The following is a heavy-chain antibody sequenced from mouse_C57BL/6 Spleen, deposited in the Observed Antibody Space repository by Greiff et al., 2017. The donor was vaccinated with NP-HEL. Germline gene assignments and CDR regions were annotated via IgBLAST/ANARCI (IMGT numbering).Heavy chain of an antibody. CDR2: IHPSDSDT. D-gene: IGHD1-1*01. J-gene: IGHJ3*01. CDR1: GYTFTSYW. Sequence: QVQLKQPGAELVKPGASVKVSCKASGYTFTSYWMHWVKQRPGQGLEWIGRIHPSDSDTNYNQKFKGKATLTVDKSSSTAYMQLSSLTSEDSAVYYCAISTTVVAPIAYWGQGTLVTVSA. V-gene: IGHV1-74*01. CDR3: AISTTVVAPIAY.